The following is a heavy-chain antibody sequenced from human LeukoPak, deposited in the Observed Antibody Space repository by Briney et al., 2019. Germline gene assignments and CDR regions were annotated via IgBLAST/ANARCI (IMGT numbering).Heavy chain of an antibody. CDR1: GFTFNDYG. V-gene: IGHV3-20*04. Sequence: PRGSLRLSCAASGFTFNDYGMTWVRQAPGKGLEWVAGINGNGDTTGYADSVKGRFTISRDNAKNFLYLQMNTLRADDTALYYCARGNRGSSYGGDSWGQGTLVTVSS. CDR3: ARGNRGSSYGGDS. J-gene: IGHJ4*02. D-gene: IGHD1-26*01. CDR2: INGNGDTT.